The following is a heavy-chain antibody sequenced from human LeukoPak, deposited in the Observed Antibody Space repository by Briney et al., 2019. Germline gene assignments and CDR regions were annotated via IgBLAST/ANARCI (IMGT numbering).Heavy chain of an antibody. V-gene: IGHV3-30-3*01. Sequence: PGGSLRLSCAASGFTFSSYAMHWVRQAPGKGLEWVAVISYDGSNKYYADSVKGRFTISRDNSKNTLYLQMNSLRAEDTAVYYCARIMDYYGSGSYGLDYWGQGTLVTVSS. J-gene: IGHJ4*02. CDR2: ISYDGSNK. D-gene: IGHD3-10*01. CDR3: ARIMDYYGSGSYGLDY. CDR1: GFTFSSYA.